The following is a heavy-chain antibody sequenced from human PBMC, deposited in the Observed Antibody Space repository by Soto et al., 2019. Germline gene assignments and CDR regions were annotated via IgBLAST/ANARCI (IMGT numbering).Heavy chain of an antibody. CDR3: ARVGNDFWSGSWFDP. CDR2: INAGNGNT. CDR1: GYTFTSYA. D-gene: IGHD3-3*01. J-gene: IGHJ5*02. Sequence: QVQLVQSGAEVKKPGASVKVSCKASGYTFTSYAMHWVRQAPGQRLEWMGWINAGNGNTKYSQKLQGRVTITRDTSASTAYMELSSLRSEDTAVYYCARVGNDFWSGSWFDPWGQGTLVTVSS. V-gene: IGHV1-3*01.